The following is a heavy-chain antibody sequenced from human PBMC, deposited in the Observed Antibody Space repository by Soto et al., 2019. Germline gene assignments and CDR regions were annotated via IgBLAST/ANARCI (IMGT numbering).Heavy chain of an antibody. V-gene: IGHV3-30-3*01. D-gene: IGHD1-1*01. CDR1: GFTFSSYA. Sequence: QVQLVESGGDVVQPGRSLRLSCAASGFTFSSYAMHWVRQAPGKGLEWVTVISYDGSNKYYADSVKGRFTSSRDNSKSTLYLQMNSVRGEDSAVYYCAMERHQVSFYNGMDVWGQGNTVTVSS. J-gene: IGHJ6*02. CDR2: ISYDGSNK. CDR3: AMERHQVSFYNGMDV.